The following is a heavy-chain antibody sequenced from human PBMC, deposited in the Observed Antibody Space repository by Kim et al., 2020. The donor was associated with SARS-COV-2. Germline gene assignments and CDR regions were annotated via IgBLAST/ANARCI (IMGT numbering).Heavy chain of an antibody. J-gene: IGHJ6*03. CDR3: VRHYGSGSYYLLNYYYYMDV. CDR2: IKQDGSEK. V-gene: IGHV3-7*01. CDR1: GFTFSSYW. Sequence: GGSLRLSCAASGFTFSSYWMSWVRQAPGKGLEWVANIKQDGSEKYYVDSVKGRFTISRDNAKNSLYLQMNSLRAEDTAVYYCVRHYGSGSYYLLNYYYYMDVWGKGTTVTVSS. D-gene: IGHD3-10*01.